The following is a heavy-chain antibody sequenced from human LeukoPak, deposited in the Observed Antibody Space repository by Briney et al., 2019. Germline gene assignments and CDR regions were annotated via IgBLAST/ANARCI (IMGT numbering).Heavy chain of an antibody. Sequence: SVKVSCKASGGTFSSYAISWVRQAPGQGLEWMGGIIPIFGTANYAQKFQGRVTITTDESTSTAHMELSSLRSEDTAVYYCASMVVAATKRAGYFDYWGQGTLVTVSS. CDR1: GGTFSSYA. CDR2: IIPIFGTA. J-gene: IGHJ4*02. D-gene: IGHD2-15*01. V-gene: IGHV1-69*05. CDR3: ASMVVAATKRAGYFDY.